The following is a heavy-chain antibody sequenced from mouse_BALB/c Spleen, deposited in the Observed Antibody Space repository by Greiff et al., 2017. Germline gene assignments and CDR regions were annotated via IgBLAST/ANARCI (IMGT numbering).Heavy chain of an antibody. V-gene: IGHV3-2*02. CDR3: AIDGYYAWYFDV. Sequence: EVKLVESGPGLVKPSQSLSLTCTVTGYSITSDYAWNWIRQFPGNKLEWMGYISYSGSTSYNPSLKSRISITRDTSKNQFFLQLNSVTTEDTATYYCAIDGYYAWYFDVWGAGTTVTVSS. D-gene: IGHD2-3*01. CDR2: ISYSGST. J-gene: IGHJ1*01. CDR1: GYSITSDYA.